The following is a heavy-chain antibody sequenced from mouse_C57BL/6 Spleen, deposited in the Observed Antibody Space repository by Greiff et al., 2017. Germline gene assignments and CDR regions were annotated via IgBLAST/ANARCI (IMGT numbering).Heavy chain of an antibody. J-gene: IGHJ3*01. Sequence: EVQVVESGGDLVKPGGSLKLSCAASGFTFSSYGMSWVRQTPDKRLEWVATISSGGSYTYYPDSVKGRFTISRDNAKNTLYLQMSSLKSEDTAMYYCARGGDGYPSWFAYWGQGTLVTVSA. D-gene: IGHD2-3*01. CDR1: GFTFSSYG. CDR3: ARGGDGYPSWFAY. CDR2: ISSGGSYT. V-gene: IGHV5-6*01.